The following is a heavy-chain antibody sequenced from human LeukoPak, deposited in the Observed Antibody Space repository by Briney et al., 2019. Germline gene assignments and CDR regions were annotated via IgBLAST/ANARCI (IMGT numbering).Heavy chain of an antibody. CDR2: IIPIFGTA. V-gene: IGHV1-69*06. CDR1: GYTFTGYY. CDR3: ATFGSGSFYYYYYMDV. J-gene: IGHJ6*03. D-gene: IGHD3-10*01. Sequence: GASVKVSCKASGYTFTGYYMHWVRQAPGQGLEWMGWIIPIFGTANYAQKFQGRVTITADKSTSTAYMELSSLRSEDTAVYYCATFGSGSFYYYYYMDVWGKGTTVTVSS.